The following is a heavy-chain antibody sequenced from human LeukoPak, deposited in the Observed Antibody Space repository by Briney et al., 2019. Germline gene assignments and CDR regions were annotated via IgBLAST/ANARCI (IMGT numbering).Heavy chain of an antibody. CDR3: ASTYYYDSSGYIGDY. V-gene: IGHV3-48*03. CDR1: GFTFSSYE. D-gene: IGHD3-22*01. Sequence: GGSLRLSCAASGFTFSSYEMNWVRQAPGKGLEWVSYISSSGSTIYYADSVKGRFTISRDNSKNTLYLQMNSLRAEDTAVYYCASTYYYDSSGYIGDYWGQGTLVTVSS. CDR2: ISSSGSTI. J-gene: IGHJ4*02.